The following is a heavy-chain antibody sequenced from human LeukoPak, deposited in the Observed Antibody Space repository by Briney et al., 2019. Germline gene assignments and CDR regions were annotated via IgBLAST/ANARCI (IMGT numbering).Heavy chain of an antibody. J-gene: IGHJ5*02. CDR3: ARGGEYDFWSGYQPRGFDP. D-gene: IGHD3-3*01. CDR1: GYTFTSYD. V-gene: IGHV1-8*01. CDR2: MNPNSGNT. Sequence: ASVKVSCKASGYTFTSYDINWVRQATGQGLEWMGWMNPNSGNTGYAQKFQGRVTITRNTSISTAYMELSSLRSEDTAVYYCARGGEYDFWSGYQPRGFDPWGQGTLVTVSS.